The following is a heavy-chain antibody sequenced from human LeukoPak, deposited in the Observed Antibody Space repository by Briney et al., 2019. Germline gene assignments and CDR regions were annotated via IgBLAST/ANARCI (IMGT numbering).Heavy chain of an antibody. Sequence: SETLSLTCTVSGGSISSSSYYWGWIRQPAGKGLEWIGRIYTSGSTNYNPSLKSRVTISVDTSKNQFSLKLSSVTAADTAVYYCASLLPYGSGSYYSYDAFDIWGQGTMVTVSS. CDR3: ASLLPYGSGSYYSYDAFDI. J-gene: IGHJ3*02. CDR2: IYTSGST. CDR1: GGSISSSSYY. V-gene: IGHV4-61*02. D-gene: IGHD3-10*01.